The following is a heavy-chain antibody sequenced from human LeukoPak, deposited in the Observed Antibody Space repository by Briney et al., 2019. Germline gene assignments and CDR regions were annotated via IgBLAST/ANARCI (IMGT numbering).Heavy chain of an antibody. D-gene: IGHD6-13*01. CDR1: GVSVSSGNYY. J-gene: IGHJ4*02. CDR2: IHYSGST. Sequence: PSETLSLTCTVSGVSVSSGNYYWGWIRQPPGKALDWLGSIHYSGSTFYNPSLKSRVTISVDKSKNQFSLKLSSVTAADTAVYYCARAMDSSSWYGGSFDYWGQGTLVTVSS. V-gene: IGHV4-39*07. CDR3: ARAMDSSSWYGGSFDY.